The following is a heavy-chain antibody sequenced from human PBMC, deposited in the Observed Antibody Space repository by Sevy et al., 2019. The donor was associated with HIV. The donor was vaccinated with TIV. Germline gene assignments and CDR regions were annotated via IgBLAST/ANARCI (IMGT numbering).Heavy chain of an antibody. CDR2: MSHDGNYK. D-gene: IGHD2-21*02. CDR1: GFSFSGYA. Sequence: GGSLRLSCAASGFSFSGYAIHWVRQAPGKGLEWVAVMSHDGNYKNHADSVKVRFTISRDNFKNTLYLQMNSLRVEDTAVYFCARLFSCGGDCYYLDYWGQGAPVTVSS. CDR3: ARLFSCGGDCYYLDY. V-gene: IGHV3-30*04. J-gene: IGHJ4*02.